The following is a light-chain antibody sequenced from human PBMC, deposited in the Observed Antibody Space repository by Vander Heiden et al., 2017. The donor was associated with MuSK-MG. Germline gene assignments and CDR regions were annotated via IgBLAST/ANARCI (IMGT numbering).Light chain of an antibody. CDR2: KAS. CDR3: QQYNSYPWT. CDR1: QSISTW. Sequence: DIQMTQSPSTLSASVGDRVTITCRASQSISTWLAWYQQKPGKAPKLLIYKASSLESGVPSRFRGSGSGTECTLTISSLQPDDFATYYCQQYNSYPWTFGQGTKVEIK. J-gene: IGKJ1*01. V-gene: IGKV1-5*03.